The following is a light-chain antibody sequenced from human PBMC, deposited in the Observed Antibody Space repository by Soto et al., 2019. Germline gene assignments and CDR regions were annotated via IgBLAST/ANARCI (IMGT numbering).Light chain of an antibody. CDR1: QDISTG. CDR2: FAT. CDR3: QQYHEYW. J-gene: IGKJ1*01. Sequence: DIQMTQSPSSLSASLGDRVTITCRASQDISTGLAWYQQKPEEAPKSLIYFATTLQSGVPSRFSGSGSGTEFTLTISSLQPDDFATYYCQQYHEYWFGQGTKVDIK. V-gene: IGKV1D-16*01.